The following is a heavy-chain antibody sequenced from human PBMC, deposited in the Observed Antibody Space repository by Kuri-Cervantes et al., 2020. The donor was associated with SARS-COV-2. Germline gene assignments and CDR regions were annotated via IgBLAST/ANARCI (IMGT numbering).Heavy chain of an antibody. CDR2: IYYSGST. V-gene: IGHV4-59*01. Sequence: SETLSLTCTVSGGSISSYYWSWIRQPPGKGLERIGYIYYSGSTNYNPSLKSRVTISVDTSKNQFSLKLSSVTAADTAVYYCAREGSGWYGEDYYYYGMDAWGQGTTVTVSS. D-gene: IGHD6-19*01. CDR1: GGSISSYY. CDR3: AREGSGWYGEDYYYYGMDA. J-gene: IGHJ6*02.